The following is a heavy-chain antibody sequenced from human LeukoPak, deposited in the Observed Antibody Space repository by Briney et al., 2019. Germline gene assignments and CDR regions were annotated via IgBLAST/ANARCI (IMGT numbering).Heavy chain of an antibody. CDR2: IGPTGFDR. Sequence: GGSLRLSCTPSGLTFSTSGFNWVRQAPGKGLEWVASIGPTGFDRYHADSIKGRFTISRDNANNFLYPQMDSLRAEDTAVYYCATETNGRHYDYWGQGTLLTVSS. CDR1: GLTFSTSG. D-gene: IGHD1-14*01. J-gene: IGHJ4*02. CDR3: ATETNGRHYDY. V-gene: IGHV3-21*06.